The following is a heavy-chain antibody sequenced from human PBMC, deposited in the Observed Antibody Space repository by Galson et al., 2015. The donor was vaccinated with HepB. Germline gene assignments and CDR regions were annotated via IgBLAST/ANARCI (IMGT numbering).Heavy chain of an antibody. V-gene: IGHV1-69*13. CDR2: IIPIFGTA. Sequence: SVKVSCKASGGTFSSYAIRWVRQAPGQGLEWMGGIIPIFGTANYAQKFQGRVTITADESTSTAYMELSSLRSEDTAAYYCARALESSSPSFDYWGQGTLVTVSS. CDR1: GGTFSSYA. D-gene: IGHD6-6*01. J-gene: IGHJ4*02. CDR3: ARALESSSPSFDY.